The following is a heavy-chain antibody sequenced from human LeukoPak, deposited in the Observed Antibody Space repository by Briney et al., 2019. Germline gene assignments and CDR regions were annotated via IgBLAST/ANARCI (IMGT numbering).Heavy chain of an antibody. CDR2: ISGSGGST. V-gene: IGHV3-23*01. J-gene: IGHJ6*03. D-gene: IGHD3-3*01. Sequence: GGSLRLSCAASGFTFSSYAMSWVRQAPGKGLEWVSAISGSGGSTYYADSVKGRFTISRDNSKNTLYLQMNSLRAEDTAVYYCAKDLAPTIFGVVNYYYYYMDVWGKGTTVTVSS. CDR3: AKDLAPTIFGVVNYYYYYMDV. CDR1: GFTFSSYA.